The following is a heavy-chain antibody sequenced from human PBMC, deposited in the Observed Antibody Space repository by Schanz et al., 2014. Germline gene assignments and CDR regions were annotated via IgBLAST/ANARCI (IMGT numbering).Heavy chain of an antibody. CDR1: GFTFNSYA. J-gene: IGHJ6*02. Sequence: DVQLLESGGGLVQPGGSLRLTCAASGFTFNSYAMTWVRQAPGKGLEWVSSISHSGGSKYYADSVKGRFTISRDNSENTLYLQMNSLSADDTAVCYCAKEMGYCSGGVCYDYDYYGLDVWGQGTTVTVSS. D-gene: IGHD2-15*01. CDR2: ISHSGGSK. CDR3: AKEMGYCSGGVCYDYDYYGLDV. V-gene: IGHV3-23*01.